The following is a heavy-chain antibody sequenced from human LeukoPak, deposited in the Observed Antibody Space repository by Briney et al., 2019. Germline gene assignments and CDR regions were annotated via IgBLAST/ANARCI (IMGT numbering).Heavy chain of an antibody. D-gene: IGHD3-22*01. CDR3: AREGYYDSSGPSDAFDI. J-gene: IGHJ3*02. CDR2: IYTRGST. V-gene: IGHV4-4*07. Sequence: SETLSLTCSVSGGSISSFYCNWIRQPAGKGLEWLGRIYTRGSTIHNPSLKSRVTISVDKSKNQFSLTLSSVTAADTAVYYCAREGYYDSSGPSDAFDIWGQGTMVTVSS. CDR1: GGSISSFY.